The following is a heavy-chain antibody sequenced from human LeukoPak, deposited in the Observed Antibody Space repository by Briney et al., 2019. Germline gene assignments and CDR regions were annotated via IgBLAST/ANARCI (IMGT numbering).Heavy chain of an antibody. D-gene: IGHD1-26*01. J-gene: IGHJ4*02. V-gene: IGHV3-21*01. CDR2: ISSSGSYI. CDR3: AREEALGGGSFDY. Sequence: GGSLRPSCAASGFTFSSYSMNWVRQAPGKGLEWVSSISSSGSYIYYADSVKGRFTISRDNAKNSLYLQMNSLRAEDTAVYYCAREEALGGGSFDYWGQGTLVTVSS. CDR1: GFTFSSYS.